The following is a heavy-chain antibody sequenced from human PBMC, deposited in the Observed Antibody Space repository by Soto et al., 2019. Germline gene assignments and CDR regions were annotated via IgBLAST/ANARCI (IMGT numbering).Heavy chain of an antibody. CDR3: GKGGRSWLVTGEFNY. Sequence: VQLVESGGGVVQPGRSLRLSCAASGFTFSDYAIHWVRQAPGKGLEWVAVVTNDGRNTHYADSVKGRFIISRDSSKNTVSLEITSLRAADKVVYYCGKGGRSWLVTGEFNYWGQGAVVTVSS. D-gene: IGHD6-19*01. J-gene: IGHJ4*02. V-gene: IGHV3-30*18. CDR2: VTNDGRNT. CDR1: GFTFSDYA.